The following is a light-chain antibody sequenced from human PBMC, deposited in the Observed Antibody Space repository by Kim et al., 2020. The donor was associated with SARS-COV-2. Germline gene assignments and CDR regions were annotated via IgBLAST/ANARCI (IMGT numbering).Light chain of an antibody. Sequence: QSVLTQPPSASGTPGQRVTISCSGGSSNIGTNTVNWYQHLPGTAPKPLMSSNNQRPSGVPDRYSASKSGTSASLAISGRQSEDEADYDCAAWDGSLNGWVFGGGTQLTVL. J-gene: IGLJ3*02. CDR3: AAWDGSLNGWV. CDR1: SSNIGTNT. V-gene: IGLV1-44*01. CDR2: SNN.